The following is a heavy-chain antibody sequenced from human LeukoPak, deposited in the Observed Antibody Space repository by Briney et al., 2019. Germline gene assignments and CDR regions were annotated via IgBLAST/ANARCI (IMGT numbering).Heavy chain of an antibody. CDR1: GGSISIYY. V-gene: IGHV4-4*07. CDR3: ARDLSVGATGWYFDL. Sequence: SETLSLTCTVSGGSISIYYWSWIRQPAGKGLEWIGRIYTSGSTNYNPSLKSRVTISVDTSKNQFSLKQSSVTTADTAVYYCARDLSVGATGWYFDLWGRGTLVTVSS. J-gene: IGHJ2*01. CDR2: IYTSGST. D-gene: IGHD1-26*01.